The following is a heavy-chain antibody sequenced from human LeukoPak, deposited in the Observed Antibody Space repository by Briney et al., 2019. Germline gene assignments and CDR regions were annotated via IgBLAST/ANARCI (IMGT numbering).Heavy chain of an antibody. CDR2: INHSGST. D-gene: IGHD2-15*01. J-gene: IGHJ4*02. CDR1: GGSFSGYY. CDR3: AITHHCSGGSCYSLGGGYFDY. Sequence: SETLSLTCAVYGGSFSGYYWGWIRQPPGKGLEWIGEINHSGSTNYNPSLKSRVTISVDTSKNQFSLKLSSVTAADTAVYYCAITHHCSGGSCYSLGGGYFDYWGQGTLVTVSS. V-gene: IGHV4-34*01.